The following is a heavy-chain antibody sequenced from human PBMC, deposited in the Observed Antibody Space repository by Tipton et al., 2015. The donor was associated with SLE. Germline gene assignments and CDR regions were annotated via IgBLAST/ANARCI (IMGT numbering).Heavy chain of an antibody. Sequence: TLSLTCTVSGASVSSFCWNWIRQSPGKGLEWIACVCNSVSTNYDPSLKSRGTISVDTSKNHFSLELTSVTAADTAVYYCAKDYNYDNADYNWGQGILVIVSS. CDR1: GASVSSFC. D-gene: IGHD4-17*01. J-gene: IGHJ4*02. CDR2: VCNSVST. V-gene: IGHV4-59*02. CDR3: AKDYNYDNADYN.